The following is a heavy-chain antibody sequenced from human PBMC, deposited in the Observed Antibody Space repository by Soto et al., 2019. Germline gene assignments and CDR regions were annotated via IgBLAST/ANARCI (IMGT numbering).Heavy chain of an antibody. CDR2: IRYGGNT. J-gene: IGHJ6*04. D-gene: IGHD3-3*01. CDR1: GGSVRSSNYN. V-gene: IGHV4-39*02. CDR3: ATGTIDFWSGSKSCYYGQED. Sequence: PSETLSLTCTVSGGSVRSSNYNWAWIRQSPGKVLEWIGSIRYGGNTYSNPSLKSRLTISVDTSNNHISLRLSAVTAADTAIYYCATGTIDFWSGSKSCYYGQEDWDKETTGT.